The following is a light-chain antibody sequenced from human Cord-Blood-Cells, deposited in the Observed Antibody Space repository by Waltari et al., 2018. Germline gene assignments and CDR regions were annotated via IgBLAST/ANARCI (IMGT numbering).Light chain of an antibody. V-gene: IGKV1-12*01. Sequence: DIPMTQSPSSVSASVGDRVTITCRASQGISSWLAWYQQKPWKAPKLLIYAASSWDSGVPSRFCGSGAGTDFTLTISRLQPEDFAAYYCEQTISFPDRFGQGTKVEI. CDR2: AAS. CDR1: QGISSW. CDR3: EQTISFPDR. J-gene: IGKJ2*03.